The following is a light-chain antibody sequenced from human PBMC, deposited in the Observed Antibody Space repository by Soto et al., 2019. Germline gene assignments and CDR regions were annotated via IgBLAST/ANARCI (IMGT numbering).Light chain of an antibody. CDR3: QQYNNWPRT. CDR1: QCVSSN. CDR2: DAS. V-gene: IGKV3-15*01. Sequence: EIVMTQSPATLSVSPGERVTLSCRASQCVSSNLAWYQQKPGQTPRLLIYDASTGATGIPARFSGSGSGTEFTLTISSLQSEDFAVYYCQQYNNWPRTFGQGTKVEIK. J-gene: IGKJ1*01.